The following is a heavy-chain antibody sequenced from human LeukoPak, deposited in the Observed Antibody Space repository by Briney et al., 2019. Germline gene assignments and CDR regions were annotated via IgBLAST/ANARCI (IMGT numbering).Heavy chain of an antibody. D-gene: IGHD4-17*01. CDR1: GGTFSSYA. CDR3: AGDYGDYERDDY. J-gene: IGHJ4*02. Sequence: ASVKVSCKASGGTFSSYAISWVRQAPGQGPEWMGRIIPILGIANYAQKFQGRVTITADKSTSTAYMELSSLRSEDTAVYYCAGDYGDYERDDYWGQGTLVTVSS. CDR2: IIPILGIA. V-gene: IGHV1-69*04.